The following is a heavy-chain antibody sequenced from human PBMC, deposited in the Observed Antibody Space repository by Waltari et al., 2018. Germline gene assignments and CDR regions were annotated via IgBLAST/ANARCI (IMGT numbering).Heavy chain of an antibody. V-gene: IGHV3-49*04. J-gene: IGHJ4*02. Sequence: EVLLVESGGGMVQQGRSLTLSCAAYNFEFGEYGMSWVRQAPGKGVEWVGFIRIKAYGETTEYAASVKGRFIISRDDSRSIAYLQMNSLKTEDTAVYYCTRVLRYFDWSTKDYWGQGTLVTVSS. D-gene: IGHD3-9*01. CDR3: TRVLRYFDWSTKDY. CDR1: NFEFGEYG. CDR2: IRIKAYGETT.